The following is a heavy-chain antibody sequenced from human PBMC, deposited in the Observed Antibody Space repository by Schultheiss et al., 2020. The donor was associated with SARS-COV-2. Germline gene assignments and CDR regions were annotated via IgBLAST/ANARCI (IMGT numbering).Heavy chain of an antibody. D-gene: IGHD2-15*01. CDR2: IYYSGST. V-gene: IGHV4-59*01. Sequence: SETLSLTCTVYGGSFSDYYWSWIRQPPGKGLEWIGYIYYSGSTNYNPSLKSRVTISADTSKNHFSLRLSSVTAADSAIYYCAREVGYCSGASCYSSPRFDYWGQGRLVTVSS. CDR1: GGSFSDYY. CDR3: AREVGYCSGASCYSSPRFDY. J-gene: IGHJ4*02.